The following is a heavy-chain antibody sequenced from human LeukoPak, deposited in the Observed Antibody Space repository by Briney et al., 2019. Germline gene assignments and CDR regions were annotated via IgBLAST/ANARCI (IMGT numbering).Heavy chain of an antibody. CDR2: INSDGSST. CDR3: TSEVVY. V-gene: IGHV3-74*01. D-gene: IGHD2-15*01. CDR1: GFTLSSYW. J-gene: IGHJ4*02. Sequence: GGSLRLSCSASGFTLSSYWMHWVRQAPGKGLVWVSRINSDGSSTSYADSVKGRFTISRDNAKNMLYLQMNSLRAEDTAVYYCTSEVVYWGQGTLVTVSS.